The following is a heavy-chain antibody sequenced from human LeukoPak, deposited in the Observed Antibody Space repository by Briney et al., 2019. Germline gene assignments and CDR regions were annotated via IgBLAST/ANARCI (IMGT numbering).Heavy chain of an antibody. Sequence: GGSLRLSCAASGFTFDDYGMSWVRQAPGKGLEWVSGINWNGGSTGYADSVKGRFTVSRDNGKKLVHLQLNSLRAEDTAVYFCARIPHPDYADAQWGQGTLVIVSS. CDR3: ARIPHPDYADAQ. CDR1: GFTFDDYG. D-gene: IGHD4-17*01. V-gene: IGHV3-20*04. J-gene: IGHJ4*02. CDR2: INWNGGST.